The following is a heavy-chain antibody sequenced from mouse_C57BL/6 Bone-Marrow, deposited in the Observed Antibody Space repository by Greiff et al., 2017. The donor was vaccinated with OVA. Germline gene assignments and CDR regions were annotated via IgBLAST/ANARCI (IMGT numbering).Heavy chain of an antibody. CDR2: IDPSDSYT. CDR1: GYTFTSYW. V-gene: IGHV1-69*01. D-gene: IGHD1-1*01. CDR3: GRGGESYDSSLYYFDY. J-gene: IGHJ2*01. Sequence: QVQLQQPGAELVMPGASVKLSCKASGYTFTSYWMHWVKQRPGQGLEWIGEIDPSDSYTNYNQKFKGKSTLTVDKSSSTAYMQLSSLTSEDSAVYYCGRGGESYDSSLYYFDYWGQGTTLTVSS.